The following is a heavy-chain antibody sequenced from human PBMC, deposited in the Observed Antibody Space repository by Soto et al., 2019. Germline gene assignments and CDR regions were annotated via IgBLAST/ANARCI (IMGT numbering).Heavy chain of an antibody. CDR1: GGSISSYY. CDR2: IYYSGST. CDR3: ARADDGYFDY. Sequence: QVQLQESGPGLVKPSETLSLTCTVSGGSISSYYWSWIRQPPGKGLEWIGYIYYSGSTNYNPSLKRRVTISVDTSKNQFPLKLSSVTAADTAVYYCARADDGYFDYWGQGTLVTVSS. V-gene: IGHV4-59*01. J-gene: IGHJ4*02.